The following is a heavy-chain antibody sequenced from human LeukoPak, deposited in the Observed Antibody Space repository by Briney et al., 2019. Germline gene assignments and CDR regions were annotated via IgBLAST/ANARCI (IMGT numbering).Heavy chain of an antibody. V-gene: IGHV4-34*01. J-gene: IGHJ4*02. CDR3: ARVAGSCYDY. CDR1: GGSFSGYY. D-gene: IGHD2-15*01. Sequence: SETLSLTCAVYGGSFSGYYWSWIRQPPGKGLEWIGEINHSGSTNYNPSLKSRVTISVDTSKNQCSLKLSSVTAADTAVYYCARVAGSCYDYWGQGTLVTVSS. CDR2: INHSGST.